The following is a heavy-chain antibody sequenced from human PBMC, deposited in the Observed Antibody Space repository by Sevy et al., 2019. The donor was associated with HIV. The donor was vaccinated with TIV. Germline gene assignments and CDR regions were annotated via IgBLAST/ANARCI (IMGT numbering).Heavy chain of an antibody. CDR2: IKQDGSEK. D-gene: IGHD1-1*01. V-gene: IGHV3-7*01. CDR3: ARETGGGNSF. Sequence: GGSLRLSCAASGFTCSSFWMHWVRQAPGKGVEWVANIKQDGSEKYYVHSVKGRFTISRDNAKNSLYLQMNSLRAENTAVYYCARETGGGNSFWCQGTLVTVSS. CDR1: GFTCSSFW. J-gene: IGHJ4*02.